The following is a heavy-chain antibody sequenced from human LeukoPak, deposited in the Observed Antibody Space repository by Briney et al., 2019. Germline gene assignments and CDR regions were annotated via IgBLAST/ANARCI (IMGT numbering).Heavy chain of an antibody. V-gene: IGHV4-34*01. CDR3: ARGGLSSSWYRYYYGMDV. D-gene: IGHD6-13*01. CDR1: GGSFSGYY. Sequence: SETLSLTCAVYGGSFSGYYWSWIRQPPGKGPEWIGEINHSGSTNYNPSLKSRVTISVDTSKNQFSLKLSSVTAADTAVYYCARGGLSSSWYRYYYGMDVWGQGTTVTVSS. J-gene: IGHJ6*02. CDR2: INHSGST.